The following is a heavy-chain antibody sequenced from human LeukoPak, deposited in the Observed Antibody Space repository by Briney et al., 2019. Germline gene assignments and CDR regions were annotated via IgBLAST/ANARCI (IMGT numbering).Heavy chain of an antibody. D-gene: IGHD5-12*01. CDR3: AKGGSKGYSGYEGLDV. Sequence: ASVKVSCKASGGTFSSYAISWVRQAPGQGLEWMGGIIPIFGTANYAQKFQGRVTITADESTSTAYMELSSLRSEDTAVYYCAKGGSKGYSGYEGLDVWGKGTTVTISS. CDR2: IIPIFGTA. J-gene: IGHJ6*04. V-gene: IGHV1-69*13. CDR1: GGTFSSYA.